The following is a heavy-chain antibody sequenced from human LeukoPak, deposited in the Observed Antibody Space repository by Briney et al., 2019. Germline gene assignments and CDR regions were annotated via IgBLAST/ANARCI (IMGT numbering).Heavy chain of an antibody. J-gene: IGHJ4*02. Sequence: GGSLRLSCAASGFTLSSYGMHWVRQAPGKGLEWVAVISYDGSNKYYADSVKGRFTISRDNSKNTLYLQMNSLRAEDTAVYYCAREVHYYFDYWGQGTLVTVSS. CDR3: AREVHYYFDY. D-gene: IGHD3-10*01. V-gene: IGHV3-30*03. CDR1: GFTLSSYG. CDR2: ISYDGSNK.